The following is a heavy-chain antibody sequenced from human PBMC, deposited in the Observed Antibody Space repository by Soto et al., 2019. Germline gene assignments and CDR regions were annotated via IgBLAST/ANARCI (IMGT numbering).Heavy chain of an antibody. CDR2: IYYSGST. Sequence: SETLSLTCTVSGGSISSYCWSWIRQPPGKGLEWIGYIYYSGSTNYNPSLKSRVTISVDTSKNQFSLKLSSVTAADTAVYYCARDRYSSGWYYYGMDVWGQGTTVTVSS. CDR1: GGSISSYC. J-gene: IGHJ6*02. V-gene: IGHV4-59*01. D-gene: IGHD6-19*01. CDR3: ARDRYSSGWYYYGMDV.